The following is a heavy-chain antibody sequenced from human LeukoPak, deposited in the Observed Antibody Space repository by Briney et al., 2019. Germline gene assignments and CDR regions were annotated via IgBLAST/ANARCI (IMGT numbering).Heavy chain of an antibody. Sequence: SGTLSLTCGVSGGSISSSGYSWGWIRQPPGKGLEWIGIISYRGSTYYNPSLKSRVTISEDTSKNQLSLKLSSLTAADTAVYYCARSLSRGGWHHPVDHWGQRTPVTVSS. J-gene: IGHJ4*02. D-gene: IGHD6-19*01. CDR3: ARSLSRGGWHHPVDH. CDR1: GGSISSSGYS. V-gene: IGHV4-39*07. CDR2: ISYRGST.